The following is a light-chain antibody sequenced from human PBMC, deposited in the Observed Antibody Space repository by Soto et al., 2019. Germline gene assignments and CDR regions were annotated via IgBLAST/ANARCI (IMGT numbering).Light chain of an antibody. CDR3: QQHGSSPLT. V-gene: IGKV3-20*01. CDR2: GAS. Sequence: EIVLTQSPDTLSLSPGERLTLSCRASQSVNSDYLAWYQQKPGQAPRLLIYGASSRATGIPDRFSGSGSGTDFTLTISRLDPEDFAVYYCQQHGSSPLTFGGGTKVEIK. CDR1: QSVNSDY. J-gene: IGKJ4*01.